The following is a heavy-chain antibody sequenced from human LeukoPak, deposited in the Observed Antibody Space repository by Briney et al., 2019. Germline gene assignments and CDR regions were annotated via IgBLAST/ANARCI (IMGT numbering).Heavy chain of an antibody. Sequence: SVKVSCKASGGTFSSYAISWVRQAPGQGLEWMGGIIPIFGTANYAQKFQGRVTITADESTSTAYMELSSLRSEDTAVYYCAYYYDSSGYYEGYFDYWGQGTLVTVSS. D-gene: IGHD3-22*01. J-gene: IGHJ4*02. CDR3: AYYYDSSGYYEGYFDY. CDR2: IIPIFGTA. CDR1: GGTFSSYA. V-gene: IGHV1-69*01.